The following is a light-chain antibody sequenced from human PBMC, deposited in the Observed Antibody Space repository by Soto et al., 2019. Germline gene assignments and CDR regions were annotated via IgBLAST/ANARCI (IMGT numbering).Light chain of an antibody. CDR2: GAS. V-gene: IGKV3-20*01. CDR1: QSVSSSY. Sequence: EIVLTQSPGTLSLSPGERATLSCRASQSVSSSYLAWYQQKPVQAPRLLIYGASSRATGIPDRFSGSGAVTDFTLTISRLDPEDFAVYYCQQYGNAPWTFGQGTKVEIK. CDR3: QQYGNAPWT. J-gene: IGKJ1*01.